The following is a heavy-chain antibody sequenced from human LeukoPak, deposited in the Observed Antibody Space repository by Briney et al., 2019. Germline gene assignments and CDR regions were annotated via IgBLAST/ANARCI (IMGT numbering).Heavy chain of an antibody. CDR1: GFTVNNNY. CDR3: ARGSGYNYGFPDY. Sequence: GGSLRLSCAASGFTVNNNYMSWVRQAPGRGLEWVSVIYSGDITYYADSVKGRFTISRDNSKNTLYLQMNSLRAEDTAVYYCARGSGYNYGFPDYWGQGTLVTVSS. J-gene: IGHJ4*02. D-gene: IGHD5-18*01. CDR2: IYSGDIT. V-gene: IGHV3-53*01.